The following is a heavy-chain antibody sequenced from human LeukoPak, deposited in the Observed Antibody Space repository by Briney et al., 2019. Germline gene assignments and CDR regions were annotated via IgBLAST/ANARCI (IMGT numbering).Heavy chain of an antibody. D-gene: IGHD6-19*01. J-gene: IGHJ3*02. Sequence: SETLSLTCTGSGGSISSYYWSWIRQPAGKGLEWIGYIYYSGSTNYKPSLKSLITISVDTFKKQFSLKLSSMTDAATAVYYCAVGSSPDAFDIWGQGTMVTVSS. CDR3: AVGSSPDAFDI. CDR1: GGSISSYY. CDR2: IYYSGST. V-gene: IGHV4-59*01.